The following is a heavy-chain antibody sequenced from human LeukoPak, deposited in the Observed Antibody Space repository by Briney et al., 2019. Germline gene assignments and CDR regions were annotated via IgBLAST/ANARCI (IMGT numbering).Heavy chain of an antibody. CDR2: IYYSGST. Sequence: SETLSLTCTVSGGSISSYYWSWIRQPSGKGLEWIGYIYYSGSTNYNPSLKSRVTISVDTSKNQFSLKLSSVTAADTAVYYCARLGGEMATVYDAFDIWGQGTMVTVSS. J-gene: IGHJ3*02. CDR1: GGSISSYY. CDR3: ARLGGEMATVYDAFDI. D-gene: IGHD5-24*01. V-gene: IGHV4-59*08.